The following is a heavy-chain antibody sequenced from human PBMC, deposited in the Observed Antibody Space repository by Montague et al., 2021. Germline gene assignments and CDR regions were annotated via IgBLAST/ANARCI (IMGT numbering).Heavy chain of an antibody. CDR3: AKGYSGVDIYAFDV. CDR1: GFIFSDYY. Sequence: SLRLSCAGSGFIFSDYYLDWVRQAAGRGLAWVGRAGHRRDSHTTQYAASVRGRFIISSDDSTESLYLQMDSLKAEDTALYYCAKGYSGVDIYAFDVWGRGTMVTVSS. D-gene: IGHD5-12*01. J-gene: IGHJ3*01. V-gene: IGHV3-72*01. CDR2: AGHRRDSHTT.